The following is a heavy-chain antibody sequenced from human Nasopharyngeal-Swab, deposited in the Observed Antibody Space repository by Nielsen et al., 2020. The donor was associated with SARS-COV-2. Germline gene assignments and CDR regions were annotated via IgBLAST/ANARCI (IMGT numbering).Heavy chain of an antibody. CDR2: IRNKGNNYAT. CDR3: TRCGGGCYSGRDY. J-gene: IGHJ4*02. CDR1: GFTFSDSA. Sequence: GESLKIFCAASGFTFSDSAIHWVRQASGEGLEWVARIRNKGNNYATAYSASVKGRFIIFRDAPTNTAYLQMNSLKTEDTAMYYCTRCGGGCYSGRDYWGQGTLVTVSS. V-gene: IGHV3-73*01. D-gene: IGHD2-15*01.